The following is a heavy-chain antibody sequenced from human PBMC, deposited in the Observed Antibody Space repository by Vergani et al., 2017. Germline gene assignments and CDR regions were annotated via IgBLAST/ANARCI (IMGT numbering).Heavy chain of an antibody. CDR3: ARHDKGLYDYVWGSYRLDAFDI. V-gene: IGHV5-51*01. J-gene: IGHJ3*02. D-gene: IGHD3-16*02. CDR1: GYSFTSYW. CDR2: IYPGDSDT. Sequence: EVQLVQSGAEVNKPGESLKISCKGSGYSFTSYWIGWVRQMPGKVLEWMGIIYPGDSDTRYSPSFQGQVTISADKSIRTAYLQWSSLKASDTAMYYCARHDKGLYDYVWGSYRLDAFDIWGQGTMVTVSS.